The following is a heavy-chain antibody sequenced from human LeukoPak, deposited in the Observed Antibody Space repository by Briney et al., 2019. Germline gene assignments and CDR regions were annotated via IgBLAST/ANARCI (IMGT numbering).Heavy chain of an antibody. D-gene: IGHD2-15*01. J-gene: IGHJ4*02. V-gene: IGHV4-59*01. CDR2: IYYSGST. CDR3: ARVLGYCSGGSCYSTSFDY. Sequence: SETLSLTCTVSGGSISSYYWSWIRQPPGKGLEWIGHIYYSGSTNYNPSLKSRVTISVDTSKNQFSLKLSSVTAADTAVYYCARVLGYCSGGSCYSTSFDYWGQGTLVTVSS. CDR1: GGSISSYY.